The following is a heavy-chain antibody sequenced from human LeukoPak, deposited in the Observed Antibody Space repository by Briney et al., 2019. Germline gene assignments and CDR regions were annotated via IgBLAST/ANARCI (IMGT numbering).Heavy chain of an antibody. CDR3: ARARPQYSSGWYSGHYFDY. V-gene: IGHV1-24*01. CDR2: FDPEGGET. Sequence: ASVKVSCKVSGYTLTELSMHWVRQAPGKGLEWMGGFDPEGGETIYAQKFQGRVTMTEDTSTDTAYMELSSLRSEDTAVYYCARARPQYSSGWYSGHYFDYWGQGTLVTVSS. J-gene: IGHJ4*02. D-gene: IGHD6-19*01. CDR1: GYTLTELS.